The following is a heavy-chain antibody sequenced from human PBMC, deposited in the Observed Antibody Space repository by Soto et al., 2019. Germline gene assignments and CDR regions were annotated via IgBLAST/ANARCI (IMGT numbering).Heavy chain of an antibody. V-gene: IGHV1-18*04. CDR2: ISPYNGTT. J-gene: IGHJ6*02. Sequence: GASSKGSRQASGYTFTPYGISWVRQAPGQGLEWMGWISPYNGTTKYAEKFQGEMTMTTDTATSTAYMDLRSLRSDDTAVYYCARDGERDTGLNFYYYLHGMDAWGQGTRVTVSS. D-gene: IGHD1-1*01. CDR1: GYTFTPYG. CDR3: ARDGERDTGLNFYYYLHGMDA.